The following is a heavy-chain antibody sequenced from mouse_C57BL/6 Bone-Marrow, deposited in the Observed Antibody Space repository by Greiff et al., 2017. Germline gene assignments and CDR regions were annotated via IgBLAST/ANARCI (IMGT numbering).Heavy chain of an antibody. CDR2: IDPENGDT. D-gene: IGHD2-1*01. CDR1: GFNIKDDY. J-gene: IGHJ2*01. CDR3: TTLYGNYPHYFDY. Sequence: EVQLQQSGAELVRPGASVKLSCTASGFNIKDDYMHWVKQRPEQGLEWIGWIDPENGDTEYASKFQGKATITADTSSNTAYLQLSSLTSEDTAVYYCTTLYGNYPHYFDYWGQGTTLTVSS. V-gene: IGHV14-4*01.